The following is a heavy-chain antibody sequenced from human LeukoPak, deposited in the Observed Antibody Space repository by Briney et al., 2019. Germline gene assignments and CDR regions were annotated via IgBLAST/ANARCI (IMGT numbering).Heavy chain of an antibody. V-gene: IGHV3-30*02. J-gene: IGHJ3*02. CDR2: IRYDGNNK. Sequence: GGSLRLSCAASGFTFSSYGMHWVRQAPGKGLEWVAFIRYDGNNKYYADSVKGRFTISRDNSKNTLYLQMNSLKAEDTAVYYCARERQWLTHAFDIWGQGTMVTVSS. CDR3: ARERQWLTHAFDI. CDR1: GFTFSSYG. D-gene: IGHD6-19*01.